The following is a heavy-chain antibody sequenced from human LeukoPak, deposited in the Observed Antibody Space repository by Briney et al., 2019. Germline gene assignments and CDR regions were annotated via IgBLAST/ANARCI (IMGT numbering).Heavy chain of an antibody. D-gene: IGHD3-3*01. J-gene: IGHJ6*03. Sequence: GASVKVSRKASGGTFSSYAISWVRQAPGQGLEWMGGIIPIFGTANYAQKFQGRVTITADKSTSTAYMELSSLRSEDTAVYYCARSSEGFGVVYLFRQIEPYYYYYMDVWGKGTTVTVSS. V-gene: IGHV1-69*06. CDR2: IIPIFGTA. CDR3: ARSSEGFGVVYLFRQIEPYYYYYMDV. CDR1: GGTFSSYA.